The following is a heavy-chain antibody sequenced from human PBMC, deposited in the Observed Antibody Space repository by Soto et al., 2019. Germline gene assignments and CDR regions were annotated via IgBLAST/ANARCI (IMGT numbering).Heavy chain of an antibody. CDR2: ICCGGGST. D-gene: IGHD1-26*01. Sequence: PGGSLRLSCAASGFRFSSYTLNWVRQTPGKGLEWVSVICCGGGSTYYADSVKGRFTISRDNSKNTLYLQMNSLRAEDTAVYYCARDMHAGFTHYFDPWGQGTLVTVSS. CDR3: ARDMHAGFTHYFDP. J-gene: IGHJ5*02. CDR1: GFRFSSYT. V-gene: IGHV3-23*01.